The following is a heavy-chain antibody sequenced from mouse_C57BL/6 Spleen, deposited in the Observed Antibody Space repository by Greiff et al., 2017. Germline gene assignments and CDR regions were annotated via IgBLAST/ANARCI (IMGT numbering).Heavy chain of an antibody. CDR1: GYTFTDYE. D-gene: IGHD2-14*01. CDR3: TRRGYYYYDY. V-gene: IGHV1-15*01. Sequence: QVQLQQSGAELVRPGASVTLSCKASGYTFTDYEMHWVKQTPVHGLEWIGAIDPETGGTAYNQKFKGKAILTADKSSSTAYMELRSLTSEDSAVDYCTRRGYYYYDYWGQGTTRTGSS. CDR2: IDPETGGT. J-gene: IGHJ2*01.